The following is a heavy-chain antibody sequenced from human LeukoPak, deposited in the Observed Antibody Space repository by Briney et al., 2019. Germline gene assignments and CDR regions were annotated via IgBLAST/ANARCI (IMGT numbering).Heavy chain of an antibody. CDR3: AKGGSSSWDYFDH. CDR2: ISYDGSNK. V-gene: IGHV3-30*04. Sequence: GGSLRLSCAASGFTFSSYAMHWVRQAPGKGLEWVAVISYDGSNKYYADSVKGRFTISRDNSKNTLYLQMNSLRAEDTAVYYCAKGGSSSWDYFDHWGQGTLVTVSS. CDR1: GFTFSSYA. J-gene: IGHJ4*02. D-gene: IGHD6-13*01.